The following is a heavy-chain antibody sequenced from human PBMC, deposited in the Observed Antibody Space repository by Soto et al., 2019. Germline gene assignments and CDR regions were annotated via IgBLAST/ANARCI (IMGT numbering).Heavy chain of an antibody. Sequence: DVQLLESGGGLVQPGGSLRLSCAASGFTFRSFAMSWVRQPPGKGLEWVSTISGGSTRISYAASVRGRFTISRDNSEDTLYLEMNSLSGEDTAIYDCTKAEHYSSPDHWGQGTLVTFSS. CDR1: GFTFRSFA. V-gene: IGHV3-23*01. D-gene: IGHD3-10*01. CDR2: ISGGSTRI. J-gene: IGHJ4*02. CDR3: TKAEHYSSPDH.